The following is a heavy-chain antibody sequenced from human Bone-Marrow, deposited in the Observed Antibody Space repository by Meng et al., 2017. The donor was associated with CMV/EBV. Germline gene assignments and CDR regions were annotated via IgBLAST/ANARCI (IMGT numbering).Heavy chain of an antibody. CDR3: ARRGYCSSTSCYTLTIFGVGDYYGMDV. D-gene: IGHD2-2*02. Sequence: SETLSLTCTVSGGSISSSSYYWGWIRQPPGKGLEWIGSIYYSGSTYYNPSLKSRVTISVDTSKNQFSLKLSSVTAADTAVYYCARRGYCSSTSCYTLTIFGVGDYYGMDVWAQGTTATVSS. V-gene: IGHV4-39*07. J-gene: IGHJ6*02. CDR2: IYYSGST. CDR1: GGSISSSSYY.